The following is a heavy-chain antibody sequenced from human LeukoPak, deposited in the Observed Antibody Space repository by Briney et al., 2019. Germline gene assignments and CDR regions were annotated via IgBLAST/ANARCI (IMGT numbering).Heavy chain of an antibody. V-gene: IGHV3-23*01. CDR3: AKYGPQDSGSSHFDY. CDR1: GFTFSSYA. CDR2: IRDSGSST. J-gene: IGHJ4*02. D-gene: IGHD1-26*01. Sequence: PGGALRPSCAASGFTFSSYAMSWVRQAPGKGLEWVSAIRDSGSSTHYVDSVKGRFTTSRDNSKNTLFLQMNSLRAEDTAIYYCAKYGPQDSGSSHFDYWGQGALVTVSS.